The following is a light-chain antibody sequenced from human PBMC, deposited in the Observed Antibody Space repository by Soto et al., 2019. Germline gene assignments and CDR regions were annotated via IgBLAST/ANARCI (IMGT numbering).Light chain of an antibody. Sequence: DIQMTQSPSSLSASVGDRVTISCRASETIATYLNWYQQKPGRVPEVLIYGASRLQRGVPSRFTGSGYGINFTLTISSLQPEDFATYYCQQADSFPLTFGGGTKVEIK. CDR1: ETIATY. J-gene: IGKJ4*01. CDR2: GAS. CDR3: QQADSFPLT. V-gene: IGKV1-39*01.